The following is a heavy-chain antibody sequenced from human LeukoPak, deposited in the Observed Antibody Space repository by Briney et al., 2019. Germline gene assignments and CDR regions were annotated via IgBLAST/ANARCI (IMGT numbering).Heavy chain of an antibody. V-gene: IGHV3-7*01. CDR1: GFTFTTYW. J-gene: IGHJ4*02. CDR3: ATSTRYCSGGSCYSDY. Sequence: PGGSLRLSCAASGFTFTTYWMSWMRQAPRKGLQWVANIKCDGSEQYYVDSVKGRFTISRDNAKNSLFLQMNSLGVEDTAVYYCATSTRYCSGGSCYSDYWGQGTLVTVSS. D-gene: IGHD2-15*01. CDR2: IKCDGSEQ.